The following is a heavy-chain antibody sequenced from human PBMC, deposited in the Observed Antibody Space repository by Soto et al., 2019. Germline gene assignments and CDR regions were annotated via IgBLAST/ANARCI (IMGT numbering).Heavy chain of an antibody. CDR3: ARGRGAVAGTSSHYYGMDV. J-gene: IGHJ6*02. D-gene: IGHD6-19*01. V-gene: IGHV4-59*01. Sequence: PSETLSLTCTVSGGSISSYYWSWIRQPPGKGLEWIGYIYYSGSTNYNPSLKSRVTISVDTSKNQFSLKLRSVTAADTAVYDCARGRGAVAGTSSHYYGMDVWGQGTTVTVSS. CDR2: IYYSGST. CDR1: GGSISSYY.